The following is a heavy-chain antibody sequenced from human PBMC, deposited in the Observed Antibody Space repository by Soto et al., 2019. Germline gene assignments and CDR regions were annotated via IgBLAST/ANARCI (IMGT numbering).Heavy chain of an antibody. CDR3: ARGHRSDFWSGKGFDP. Sequence: DSVQVSCKASGYPFTSYAMHWVRQAPVQVLEWMGWISAYNGNTNYAQKLQGRVTMTTDTSTSTAYMELRSLRSDDTAVYYCARGHRSDFWSGKGFDPWGQGTLVTVSS. J-gene: IGHJ5*02. V-gene: IGHV1-18*01. CDR2: ISAYNGNT. CDR1: GYPFTSYA. D-gene: IGHD3-3*01.